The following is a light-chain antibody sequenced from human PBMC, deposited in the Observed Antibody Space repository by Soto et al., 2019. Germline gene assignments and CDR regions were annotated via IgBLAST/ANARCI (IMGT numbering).Light chain of an antibody. V-gene: IGKV3-15*01. Sequence: IVMTQSTATLSVSPGERATLSCRASQSVSSNLAWYQQKPGQAPRLLISDASTRATGIPARFSGSGSGTEFTLTVSSLQSEDFAVYYCQQYIKWPITFGQGTRLEIK. J-gene: IGKJ5*01. CDR1: QSVSSN. CDR3: QQYIKWPIT. CDR2: DAS.